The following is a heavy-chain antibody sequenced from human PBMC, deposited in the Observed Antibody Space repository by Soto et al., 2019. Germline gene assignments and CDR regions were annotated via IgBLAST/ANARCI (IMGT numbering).Heavy chain of an antibody. J-gene: IGHJ4*02. Sequence: PGGSLRLSCATSGFSFGSYWMTWVRQAPGKGLEWVANIHKDGSEHFSVYSVKVRLSISRDNDKNTLYLQMNSLRADDTAMYYCARNHNSDFWSGTTSLYXWGQASLVTVSX. D-gene: IGHD3-3*01. V-gene: IGHV3-7*03. CDR2: IHKDGSEH. CDR1: GFSFGSYW. CDR3: ARNHNSDFWSGTTSLYX.